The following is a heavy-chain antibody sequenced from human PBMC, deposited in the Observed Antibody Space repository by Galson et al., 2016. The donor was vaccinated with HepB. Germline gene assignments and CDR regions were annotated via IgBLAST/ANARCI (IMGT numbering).Heavy chain of an antibody. CDR1: GYSFTTYW. V-gene: IGHV5-51*01. CDR2: INPGDSDT. CDR3: ARLWWQPFHYYYYMDV. J-gene: IGHJ6*03. D-gene: IGHD2-21*01. Sequence: QSGAEVKKPGESLKISCEGSGYSFTTYWIGWVRQMPGKGLEWMGIINPGDSDTRYSPSLQGQISISADKSISTAYLQWSSLKASDTAMYYCARLWWQPFHYYYYMDVWGTGTTVTVSS.